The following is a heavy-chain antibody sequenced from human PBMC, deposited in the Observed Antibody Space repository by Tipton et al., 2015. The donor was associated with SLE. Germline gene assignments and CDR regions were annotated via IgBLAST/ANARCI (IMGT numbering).Heavy chain of an antibody. CDR1: GGSISSSSYY. D-gene: IGHD4-17*01. J-gene: IGHJ4*02. V-gene: IGHV4-39*01. CDR3: ARHDYGDYGYFDY. Sequence: TLSLTCTVSGGSISSSSYYWGWIRQPPGKGLEWIGSIYYSGSTYYNPPLKSRVTISADTSKNQFSLKLSSVTAADTAVYYCARHDYGDYGYFDYWGQGTLVTVSS. CDR2: IYYSGST.